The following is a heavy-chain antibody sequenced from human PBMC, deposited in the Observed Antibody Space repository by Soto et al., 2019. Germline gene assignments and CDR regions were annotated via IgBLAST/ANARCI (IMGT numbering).Heavy chain of an antibody. CDR2: IIPILGIA. V-gene: IGHV1-69*02. Sequence: ASVKVSCKASGGTFSSYTISWVRQAPGQGLEWMGRIIPILGIANYAQKFQGRVTITADKSTSTAYMELSSLRSEDTAVYYCATVTYDILTGYRYYYYYGMDVWGQGTTVTVS. J-gene: IGHJ6*02. CDR3: ATVTYDILTGYRYYYYYGMDV. D-gene: IGHD3-9*01. CDR1: GGTFSSYT.